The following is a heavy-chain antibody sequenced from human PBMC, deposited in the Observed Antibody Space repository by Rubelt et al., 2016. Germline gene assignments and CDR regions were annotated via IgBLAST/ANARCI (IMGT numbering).Heavy chain of an antibody. Sequence: QLQLQESGPGLVKPSETLSLTCTVSGGSISSSSYYWGWIRQPPGKGLEWIGSIYYSGSTYYNPSLKSRVTISVATSKNQFSLKLSSVPAADTAVYYCARAPRAGPTSFDYWGQGTLVTVSS. J-gene: IGHJ4*02. V-gene: IGHV4-39*07. D-gene: IGHD1-7*01. CDR3: ARAPRAGPTSFDY. CDR1: GGSISSSSYY. CDR2: IYYSGST.